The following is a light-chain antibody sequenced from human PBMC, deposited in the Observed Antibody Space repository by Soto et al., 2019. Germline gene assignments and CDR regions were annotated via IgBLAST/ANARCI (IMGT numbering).Light chain of an antibody. Sequence: EIVLTQSPGTLSLSPGERATLSCRASQSVSSSRLAWYRQKPGQAPRLLIYGASSRATGIPDRISGSGSGTDSTLTISRLEPEDFAVYYCQQYGSSPITFGQGTRLEIK. CDR1: QSVSSSR. CDR2: GAS. CDR3: QQYGSSPIT. J-gene: IGKJ5*01. V-gene: IGKV3-20*01.